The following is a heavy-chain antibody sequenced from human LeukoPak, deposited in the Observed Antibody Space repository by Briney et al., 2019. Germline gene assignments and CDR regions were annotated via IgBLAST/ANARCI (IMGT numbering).Heavy chain of an antibody. D-gene: IGHD3-9*01. J-gene: IGHJ5*02. Sequence: SGGSLRLSCAASGFTFRTYDMSWIRQSPGKGLEWIGFMHYSGNTNSNPSLRSRVTISMDTSKNHFSLKMSSVTAADTAVYYCARVRYFDWPIRLIWFDPWGQGTLVTVSS. CDR3: ARVRYFDWPIRLIWFDP. CDR2: MHYSGNT. V-gene: IGHV4-59*01. CDR1: GFTFRTYD.